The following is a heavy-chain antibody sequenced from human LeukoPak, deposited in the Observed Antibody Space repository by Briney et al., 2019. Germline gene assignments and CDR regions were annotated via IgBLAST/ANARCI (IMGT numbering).Heavy chain of an antibody. J-gene: IGHJ4*02. Sequence: SVKVSCKASGYTFTSYGISWVRQAPGQGLEWMVRIIPILGIANYAQKFQGRVTITADKSTSTAYMELSSLRSEDTAVYYCAMGCIAAAAYYFDYWGQGTLVTVSS. V-gene: IGHV1-69*04. CDR1: GYTFTSYG. CDR2: IIPILGIA. D-gene: IGHD6-13*01. CDR3: AMGCIAAAAYYFDY.